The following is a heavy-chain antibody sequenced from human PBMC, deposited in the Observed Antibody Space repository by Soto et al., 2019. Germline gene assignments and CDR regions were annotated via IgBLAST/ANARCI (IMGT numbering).Heavy chain of an antibody. D-gene: IGHD3-3*01. CDR3: ARARTYYDFWSDV. Sequence: ASVKVSCKASGYTLTSYYIHWVRQAPGQGLEWMGIINPSGGTTSYAQKFQGRVTMTRDTSTSTVYMELSNLRSEDTAVYYCARARTYYDFWSDVWGQGTTVTAP. V-gene: IGHV1-46*01. CDR1: GYTLTSYY. J-gene: IGHJ6*02. CDR2: INPSGGTT.